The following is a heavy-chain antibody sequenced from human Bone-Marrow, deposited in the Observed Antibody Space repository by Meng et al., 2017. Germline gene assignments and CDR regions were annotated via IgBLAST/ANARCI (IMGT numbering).Heavy chain of an antibody. CDR3: ARVGSPTYYYDSSRDYYFDY. V-gene: IGHV3-74*01. CDR2: LSSDGSRP. CDR1: GFTFSTYW. J-gene: IGHJ4*02. Sequence: GGSLRLSCAASGFTFSTYWMHWVRQVPGKGLVWVSRLSSDGSRPDYADSVKGRFTISRDNAKNMLYLQMNSLRAEDTAVYYCARVGSPTYYYDSSRDYYFDYWGQGTLVTVSS. D-gene: IGHD3-22*01.